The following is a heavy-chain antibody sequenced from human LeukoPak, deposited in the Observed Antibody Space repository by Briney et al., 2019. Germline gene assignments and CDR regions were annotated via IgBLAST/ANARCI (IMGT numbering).Heavy chain of an antibody. CDR2: IRGGGET. J-gene: IGHJ4*02. CDR1: GFSFSNYA. V-gene: IGHV3-23*01. D-gene: IGHD2-21*02. Sequence: GGSLRLSCAASGFSFSNYAMSWVRQAPARGPEWVSSIRGGGETFYADSVKGRFTISRDNAKNSLYLQMNSLRAEDTAVYYCARSNCGGDCYHLDYWGQGTLVTVSS. CDR3: ARSNCGGDCYHLDY.